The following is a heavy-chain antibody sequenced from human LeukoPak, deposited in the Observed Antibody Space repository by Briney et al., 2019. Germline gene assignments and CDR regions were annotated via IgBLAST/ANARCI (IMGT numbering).Heavy chain of an antibody. CDR1: GGSISSYY. CDR3: ARGLGYYDYVWGSYRPHPYYFDY. Sequence: SETLSLTCTVSGGSISSYYWSWIRQPPGKGLEWIGYFYYSGSTNYNPSLKSRVTISVDTSKNQFSLKLSSVTAADTAVYYCARGLGYYDYVWGSYRPHPYYFDYWGQGTLVTVSS. CDR2: FYYSGST. J-gene: IGHJ4*02. V-gene: IGHV4-59*12. D-gene: IGHD3-16*02.